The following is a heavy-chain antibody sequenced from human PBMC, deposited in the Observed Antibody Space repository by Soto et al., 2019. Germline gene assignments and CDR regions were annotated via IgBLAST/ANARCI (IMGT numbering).Heavy chain of an antibody. V-gene: IGHV3-33*01. D-gene: IGHD3-10*01. CDR2: IWYDGSNK. CDR3: ARDSYYYGSGSPRDAFDI. CDR1: GFTFSRYG. Sequence: QVQLVESGGGVVQPGRSLRLSCAASGFTFSRYGMHWVRQAPGKGLEWVAVIWYDGSNKYYADCVKGRFTISRDNSKNTLYLQMNSLRAEDTAVYYCARDSYYYGSGSPRDAFDIWGQGTMVTVSS. J-gene: IGHJ3*02.